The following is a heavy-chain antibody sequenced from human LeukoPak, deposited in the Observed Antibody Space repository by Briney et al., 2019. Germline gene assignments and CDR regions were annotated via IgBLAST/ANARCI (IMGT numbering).Heavy chain of an antibody. Sequence: GGSLRLSCAISGFTFRNAWMSWVRQAPGKGLEWVGRIKSKQDGRTTDFPAALKGKFSNSRREPENTLYLQMNSRITDDTSVYYCATAPASLDYWGQGTLVTVSS. J-gene: IGHJ4*02. CDR1: GFTFRNAW. V-gene: IGHV3-15*01. CDR2: IKSKQDGRTT. CDR3: ATAPASLDY.